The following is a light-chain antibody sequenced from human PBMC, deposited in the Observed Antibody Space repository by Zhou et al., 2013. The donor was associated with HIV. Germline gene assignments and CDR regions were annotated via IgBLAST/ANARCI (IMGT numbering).Light chain of an antibody. J-gene: IGKJ2*01. Sequence: DIQMTQSPSSLSASVGDRVTITCRASRSISNYLNWYQQKPGKAPKLLIYAASSLQSGVPSRFSGSGSGTDFTLTISSLQPEDFATYYCQQSYTFPYTFGQGTKLDIK. CDR2: AAS. V-gene: IGKV1-39*01. CDR3: QQSYTFPYT. CDR1: RSISNY.